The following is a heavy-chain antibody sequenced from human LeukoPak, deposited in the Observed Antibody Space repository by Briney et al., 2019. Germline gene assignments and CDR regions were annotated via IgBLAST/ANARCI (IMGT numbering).Heavy chain of an antibody. J-gene: IGHJ4*02. Sequence: ASVKVSCKASGYTFTSYGISWVRQAPGQGLEWMGWISAYNGNTNYAQKFQGRVTMTRDTSTSTVYMELSSLRSEDTAVYYCARDRTNPYYFDYWGQGTLVTVSS. V-gene: IGHV1-18*01. D-gene: IGHD1/OR15-1a*01. CDR2: ISAYNGNT. CDR1: GYTFTSYG. CDR3: ARDRTNPYYFDY.